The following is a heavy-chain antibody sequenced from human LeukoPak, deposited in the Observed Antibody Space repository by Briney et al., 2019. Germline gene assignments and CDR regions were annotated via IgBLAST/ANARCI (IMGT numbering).Heavy chain of an antibody. CDR2: INHSGST. V-gene: IGHV4-34*01. Sequence: SETLSLTCAVYGGSFSGYYWSWIRQPPGKGLEWIGEINHSGSTNYNPSLKSRVTISVDTSKNQFSLKLSSVTAADTAVYYCARAGYFCGWGSTHVDSWGGGPLVTVS. D-gene: IGHD3-10*01. CDR1: GGSFSGYY. J-gene: IGHJ5*02. CDR3: ARAGYFCGWGSTHVDS.